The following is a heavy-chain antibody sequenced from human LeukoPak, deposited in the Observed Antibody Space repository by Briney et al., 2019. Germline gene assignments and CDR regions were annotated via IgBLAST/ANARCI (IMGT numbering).Heavy chain of an antibody. CDR2: IYSGGST. V-gene: IGHV3-66*02. D-gene: IGHD3-3*01. J-gene: IGHJ4*02. Sequence: LAGGSLRLSCAASGFTVSSNYMSWVRQAPGKGLEWVSVIYSGGSTYYADSVKGRFTISRDNSKNTLYLQMNSLRAEDTAVYYCVRDSIPRFGFDYWGQGTLVTVSS. CDR3: VRDSIPRFGFDY. CDR1: GFTVSSNY.